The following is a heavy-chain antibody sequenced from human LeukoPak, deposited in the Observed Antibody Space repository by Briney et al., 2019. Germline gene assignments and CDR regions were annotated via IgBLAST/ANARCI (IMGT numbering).Heavy chain of an antibody. Sequence: PETLSLTCAVYGGSFSVYYWSWIRQPPGKGLEWIGEIDHSGSTNYNPSLKSRVTISVDTSKNQFSLKLSSVTAADTAVYYCAGGGPIVATDYWGQGTLVTVSS. J-gene: IGHJ4*02. CDR3: AGGGPIVATDY. CDR1: GGSFSVYY. CDR2: IDHSGST. V-gene: IGHV4-34*01. D-gene: IGHD5-12*01.